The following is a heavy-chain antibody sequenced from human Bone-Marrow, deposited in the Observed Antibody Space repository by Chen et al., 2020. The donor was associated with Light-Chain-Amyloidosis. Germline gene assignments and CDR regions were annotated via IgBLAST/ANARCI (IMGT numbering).Heavy chain of an antibody. Sequence: XVKXGGSLRLSCXASGFTFSDFYMTWIRQAPGKGLEWVSYXSSSGETXLYXXSVXXXXXXXXXXXXXXXXXXXXXXXXXXXAVYYCARGYSSLPFWGQGILVTVSS. CDR3: ARGYSSLPF. CDR1: GFTFSDFY. V-gene: IGHV3-11*01. D-gene: IGHD6-13*01. CDR2: XSSSGETX. J-gene: IGHJ4*02.